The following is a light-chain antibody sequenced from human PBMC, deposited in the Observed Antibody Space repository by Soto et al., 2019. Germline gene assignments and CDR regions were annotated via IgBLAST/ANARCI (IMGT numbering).Light chain of an antibody. CDR3: AAWDDSLNALV. V-gene: IGLV1-44*01. J-gene: IGLJ3*02. Sequence: QSVLTQPPSASGTPGQRVTISCSGSSSNIGSNTVNWYQQLPGTAHKLLIYSNNQRPSGVPARFSGSKSGTSASLAISGLQSEDEADYYCAAWDDSLNALVFGGGTKLTVL. CDR2: SNN. CDR1: SSNIGSNT.